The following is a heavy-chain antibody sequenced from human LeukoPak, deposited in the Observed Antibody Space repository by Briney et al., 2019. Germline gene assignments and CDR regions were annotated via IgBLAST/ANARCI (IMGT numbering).Heavy chain of an antibody. Sequence: SETLSLTCTVSGGSISSYYWSWIRQPPGKGREWIGYISYSGSTNYNPSLKSRVTISVDTSKNQFSLKLSSVTAADTAVYYCARDAYYDGAGRAIYNWFDPWGQGTLVTVSS. V-gene: IGHV4-59*01. CDR1: GGSISSYY. D-gene: IGHD3-10*01. CDR3: ARDAYYDGAGRAIYNWFDP. J-gene: IGHJ5*02. CDR2: ISYSGST.